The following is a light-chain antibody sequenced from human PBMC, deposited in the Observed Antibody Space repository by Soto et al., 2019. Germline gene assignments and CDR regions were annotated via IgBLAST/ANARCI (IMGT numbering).Light chain of an antibody. CDR2: LGS. CDR1: QSLLHTNGYNY. V-gene: IGKV2-28*01. J-gene: IGKJ4*01. Sequence: DIMMIQSPLSLPVTPGEPASISCRSSQSLLHTNGYNYLDWYLQKPGQSPQLLIYLGSNRASGVPDRFSGSGSGTDFTLKISRVEAEDVGVYYCMQALQTPLTFGRGTKVEIK. CDR3: MQALQTPLT.